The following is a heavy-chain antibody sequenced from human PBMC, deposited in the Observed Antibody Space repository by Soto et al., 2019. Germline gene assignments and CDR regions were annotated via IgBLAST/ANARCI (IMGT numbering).Heavy chain of an antibody. V-gene: IGHV3-30-3*01. CDR1: GFTFSGCA. CDR3: ARGGGGYYYYGMDV. J-gene: IGHJ6*02. CDR2: ISYDGSNK. Sequence: VQLVESGGGLVQPGGSLRLSCAASGFTFSGCAMHWVRQAPGKGLEWVAAISYDGSNKYYADSVKGRFIISRDNSKNTLYLQMNSLRPEDTAVYYCARGGGGYYYYGMDVWGQGTTVTVSS. D-gene: IGHD2-15*01.